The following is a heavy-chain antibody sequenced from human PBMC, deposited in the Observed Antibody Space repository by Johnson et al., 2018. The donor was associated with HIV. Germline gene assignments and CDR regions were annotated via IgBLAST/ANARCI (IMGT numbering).Heavy chain of an antibody. Sequence: VQLVESGGGLVKPGGSLRLSCAASGFTFSTYWMHWVRQAPGKGLVWVSRINSDGSNTTYADSVKGRFTISRDNAKNTLYLQMHNLRAEDTAVYYCARVGAITIFGVVIIDDAFDIWGQGTMVTVSS. CDR2: INSDGSNT. D-gene: IGHD3-3*01. CDR3: ARVGAITIFGVVIIDDAFDI. CDR1: GFTFSTYW. J-gene: IGHJ3*02. V-gene: IGHV3-74*02.